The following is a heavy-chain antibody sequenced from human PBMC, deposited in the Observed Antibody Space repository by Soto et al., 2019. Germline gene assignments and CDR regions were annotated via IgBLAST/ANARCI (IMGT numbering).Heavy chain of an antibody. V-gene: IGHV3-33*01. CDR2: IWYDGSNK. CDR1: GFTFSSYG. J-gene: IGHJ4*02. D-gene: IGHD3-3*01. CDR3: ARSLEGENYYDFWSGYYYYFDY. Sequence: GGSLRLSCAASGFTFSSYGMHWVRQAPGKGLEWVAVIWYDGSNKYYADSVKGRFTISRDNSKNTLYLQMNSLRAEDTAVYYCARSLEGENYYDFWSGYYYYFDYWGQGTLVTVSS.